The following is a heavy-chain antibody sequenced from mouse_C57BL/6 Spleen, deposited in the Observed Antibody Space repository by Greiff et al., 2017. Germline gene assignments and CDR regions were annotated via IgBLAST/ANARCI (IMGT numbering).Heavy chain of an antibody. CDR2: IYPGDGDT. CDR1: GYAFSSSW. V-gene: IGHV1-82*01. CDR3: ARVTYYDYDYFDY. D-gene: IGHD2-4*01. J-gene: IGHJ2*01. Sequence: VQLQQSGPELVKPGASVKISCKASGYAFSSSWMNWVKQRPGKGLEWIGRIYPGDGDTNYNGKFKGKATLTADKSSSTAYMQLSSLTSEDSAVYFCARVTYYDYDYFDYWGQGTTLTVSS.